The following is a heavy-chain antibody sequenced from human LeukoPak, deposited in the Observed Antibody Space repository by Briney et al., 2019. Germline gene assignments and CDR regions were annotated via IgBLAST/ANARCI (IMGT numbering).Heavy chain of an antibody. CDR2: ISTYSGNT. CDR3: ARGGSRVVTYGNFDY. D-gene: IGHD2-21*02. J-gene: IGHJ4*02. CDR1: GYTFISYA. V-gene: IGHV1-18*01. Sequence: GASVKVSCKPSGYTFISYAISWLRQAPGQGLEWMGWISTYSGNTNYAQKLQGRITMTIETSTSTAYMELRSLRSDDTAVYYCARGGSRVVTYGNFDYWGQGTLVTVSS.